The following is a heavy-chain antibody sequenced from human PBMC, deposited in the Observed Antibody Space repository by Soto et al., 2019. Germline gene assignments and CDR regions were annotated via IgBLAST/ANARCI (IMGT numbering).Heavy chain of an antibody. J-gene: IGHJ4*01. V-gene: IGHV4-39*01. CDR1: GGSVTNSSYY. D-gene: IGHD4-17*01. CDR2: VYYRGRS. CDR3: VSQRTTVPTQAYFDY. Sequence: SETLSLTCTVSGGSVTNSSYYWGRIRQSPGKGLEWIGSVYYRGRSYSKSSVKSRVTISVDTSKNRFSLSLNSVTASDTAVYFCVSQRTTVPTQAYFDYWGPGALVSVSS.